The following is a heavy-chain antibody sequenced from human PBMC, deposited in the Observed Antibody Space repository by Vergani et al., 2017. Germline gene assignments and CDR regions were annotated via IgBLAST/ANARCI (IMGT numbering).Heavy chain of an antibody. V-gene: IGHV1-2*02. CDR2: INPNSGGT. Sequence: QVQLVQSGAEVKKPGASVKVSCKASRYTFTDYYLHWVRQAPGQGLEWMGYINPNSGGTSYGQKFQGRVTMTRDTSITTAYMELSSLRSDDTAIYYCARDSNQMRGIDMDVWGQGTTVTVSS. D-gene: IGHD1-14*01. CDR1: RYTFTDYY. J-gene: IGHJ6*02. CDR3: ARDSNQMRGIDMDV.